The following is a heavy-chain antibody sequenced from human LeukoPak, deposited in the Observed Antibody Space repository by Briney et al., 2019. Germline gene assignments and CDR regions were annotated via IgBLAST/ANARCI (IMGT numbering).Heavy chain of an antibody. V-gene: IGHV4-39*01. D-gene: IGHD1-26*01. CDR1: GGSISSSSYY. CDR3: ARQRWELPFDY. CDR2: IYHSGST. Sequence: SETLSLTCTVSGGSISSSSYYWGWIRQPPGKGLEWIGSIYHSGSTYYNPSLKSRVTISVDTSKNQFSLKLSSVTAADTAVYYCARQRWELPFDYWGQGTLVTVSS. J-gene: IGHJ4*02.